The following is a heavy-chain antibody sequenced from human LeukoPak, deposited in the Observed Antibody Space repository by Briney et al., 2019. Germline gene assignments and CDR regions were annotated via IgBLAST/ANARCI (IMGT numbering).Heavy chain of an antibody. V-gene: IGHV4-39*07. D-gene: IGHD2-2*01. J-gene: IGHJ5*02. Sequence: SETLSLTCTVSGGSISSSSHYWGWIRQPPGKGLEWIGSVYYSGSTYYNPSLKSRVTLPLDTSKNHFSLKLSSVTAADTAVYYCARHIVVAPAGHLNWFDPWDQGTLVTVSS. CDR2: VYYSGST. CDR3: ARHIVVAPAGHLNWFDP. CDR1: GGSISSSSHY.